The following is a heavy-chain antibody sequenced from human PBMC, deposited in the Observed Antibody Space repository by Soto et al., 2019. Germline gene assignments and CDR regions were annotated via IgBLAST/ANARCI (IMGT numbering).Heavy chain of an antibody. D-gene: IGHD1-26*01. Sequence: EVQLLESGGGSVQPGGSLRLSCAASGFSFSSYAMSWVRQAPGKGLEWVSSISGSGANIYYADSVKGRFTISRDNSKNTLFLQMNSLRAEDTAIYYCAKSVGSHFEVWGQGTLVTVSS. V-gene: IGHV3-23*01. CDR1: GFSFSSYA. J-gene: IGHJ4*02. CDR3: AKSVGSHFEV. CDR2: ISGSGANI.